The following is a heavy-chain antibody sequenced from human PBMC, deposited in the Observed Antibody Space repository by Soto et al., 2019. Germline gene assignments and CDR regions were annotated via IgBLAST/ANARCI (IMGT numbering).Heavy chain of an antibody. D-gene: IGHD6-13*01. V-gene: IGHV4-31*03. CDR1: GGSISSGGYY. CDR2: IYYSGST. CDR3: ARDHIAAAGTGWDYYGMDV. J-gene: IGHJ6*02. Sequence: SETLSLTCTVSGGSISSGGYYWSWIRQHPGKGLEWIGYIYYSGSTYYNPSLKSRVTISVDTSKNQFSLKLSSVTAADTAVYYCARDHIAAAGTGWDYYGMDVWGQGTTVTVSS.